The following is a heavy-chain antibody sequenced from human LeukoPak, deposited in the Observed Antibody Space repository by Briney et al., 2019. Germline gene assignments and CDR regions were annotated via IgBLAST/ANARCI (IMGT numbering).Heavy chain of an antibody. V-gene: IGHV5-51*01. CDR1: GYNFANYW. CDR3: ARQGAIRKGHDAFDI. CDR2: TNPGDSDT. J-gene: IGHJ3*02. Sequence: GESLKISCKGVGYNFANYWIAWVRQMPGKGLEWRGITNPGDSDTRYSPSFQGQVTISADKSISTAFLQWSSLKASDTAMYYCARQGAIRKGHDAFDIWGQGTMVTVSS. D-gene: IGHD2-21*01.